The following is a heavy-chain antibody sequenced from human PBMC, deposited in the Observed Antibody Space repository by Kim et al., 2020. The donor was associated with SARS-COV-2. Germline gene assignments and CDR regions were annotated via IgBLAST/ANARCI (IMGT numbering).Heavy chain of an antibody. J-gene: IGHJ4*01. CDR2: ISYDGSNK. V-gene: IGHV3-30-3*01. D-gene: IGHD3-22*01. CDR1: GFTFSSYA. CDR3: ARDYYDSSGYYWGGY. Sequence: GGSLRLSCAASGFTFSSYAMHWVRQAPGKGLEWVAVISYDGSNKYYADSVKGRFTISRDNSKNTLYLQMNSLRAEDTAVYYCARDYYDSSGYYWGGYWG.